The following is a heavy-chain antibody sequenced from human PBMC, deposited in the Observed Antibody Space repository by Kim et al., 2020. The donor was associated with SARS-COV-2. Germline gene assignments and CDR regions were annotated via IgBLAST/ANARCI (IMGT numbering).Heavy chain of an antibody. V-gene: IGHV3-73*01. Sequence: GWSLRLSCAASGFSLSDSVMHWVRQASGKGLEWVGLVRSKAKNYATEYDASVKGRFTISRDDSKNTAYLQMNSLKTEDTAIYYCGTMGEVGWGQGTLVTVSS. CDR1: GFSLSDSV. CDR2: VRSKAKNYAT. CDR3: GTMGEVG. J-gene: IGHJ4*02. D-gene: IGHD3-16*01.